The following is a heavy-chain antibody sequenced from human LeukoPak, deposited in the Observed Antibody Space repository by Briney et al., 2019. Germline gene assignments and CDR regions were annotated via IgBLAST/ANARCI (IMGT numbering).Heavy chain of an antibody. CDR1: GYTFTSYA. V-gene: IGHV1-3*01. D-gene: IGHD1-26*01. CDR2: INAGNGNT. Sequence: ASVKVSCKASGYTFTSYAMHWVRQAPGQRLEWMGWINAGNGNTKYSQKFQGRVTITRDTSASTAYMELRSLRSDDTAVYYCARSGGSYEDAFDIWGQGTMVTVSS. J-gene: IGHJ3*02. CDR3: ARSGGSYEDAFDI.